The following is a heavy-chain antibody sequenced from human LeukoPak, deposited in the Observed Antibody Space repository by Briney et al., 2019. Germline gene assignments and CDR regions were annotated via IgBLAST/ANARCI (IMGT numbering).Heavy chain of an antibody. D-gene: IGHD2-15*01. CDR1: GASISSYY. V-gene: IGHV4-59*08. CDR3: ARHRGGAGGCWDY. Sequence: SETLSLTCTVSGASISSYYWSWIRQPPGKGLEYIGYIYYSGSTNYNPSLKSRVTISADTSKNQVSLNLTSVTAADTAVYYCARHRGGAGGCWDYWGQGTLVTVSS. J-gene: IGHJ4*02. CDR2: IYYSGST.